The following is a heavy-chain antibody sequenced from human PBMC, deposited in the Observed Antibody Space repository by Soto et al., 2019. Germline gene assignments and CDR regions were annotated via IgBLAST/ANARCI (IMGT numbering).Heavy chain of an antibody. CDR1: GFTFSDYY. CDR3: ARAYVDTAMVRWSFGFDP. V-gene: IGHV3-11*01. J-gene: IGHJ5*02. Sequence: LRLSCAASGFTFSDYYMSWIRQAPGKGLEWASYISSSGSTIYYADSVKGRFTISRDNAKNSLYLQMNSLRAEDTAVYYCARAYVDTAMVRWSFGFDPWGQGTLVTVS. CDR2: ISSSGSTI. D-gene: IGHD5-18*01.